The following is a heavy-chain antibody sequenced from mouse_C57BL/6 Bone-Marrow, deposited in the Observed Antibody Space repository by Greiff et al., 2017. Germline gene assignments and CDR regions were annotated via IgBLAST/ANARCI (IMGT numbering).Heavy chain of an antibody. CDR3: ARGVTASYYAMDY. D-gene: IGHD2-5*01. CDR1: GFTFSSYG. Sequence: EVQVVEPGGDLVKPGGSLKLSCAASGFTFSSYGMSWVRQTPDKRLEWVATISSGGSYTYYPDSVKGRFTISRDNAKNTLYLQMSSLKSEDTAMYYCARGVTASYYAMDYWGQGASVTVAS. J-gene: IGHJ4*01. V-gene: IGHV5-6*01. CDR2: ISSGGSYT.